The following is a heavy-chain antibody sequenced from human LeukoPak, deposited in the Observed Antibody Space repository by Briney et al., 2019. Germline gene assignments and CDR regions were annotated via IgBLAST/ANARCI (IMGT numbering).Heavy chain of an antibody. CDR3: ARSRIAARWKYFDY. D-gene: IGHD6-6*01. V-gene: IGHV4-4*07. CDR1: GGSISSYY. Sequence: SETLSLTCTVSGGSISSYYWSWIRQPAGKGLEWIGRIYTSGSTNYNPSLKSRVTMSVDTSKNQFSLKLSSVTAADTAVYYCARSRIAARWKYFDYWWEGSMVIVAS. CDR2: IYTSGST. J-gene: IGHJ4*02.